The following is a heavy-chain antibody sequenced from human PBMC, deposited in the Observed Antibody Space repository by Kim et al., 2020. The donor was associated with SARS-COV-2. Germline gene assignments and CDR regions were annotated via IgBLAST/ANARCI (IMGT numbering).Heavy chain of an antibody. CDR3: ASGVAGALDI. Sequence: ASVKVSCKASGYVFNTHAIHWLRQAPGQRPEWMGWIYPGNGNTRYSQNFQDRVTITRDTSPTTVYMELSSMRSEDTLLYYCASGVAGALDIWGQGTMVIVSS. J-gene: IGHJ3*02. CDR1: GYVFNTHA. D-gene: IGHD2-21*01. V-gene: IGHV1-3*01. CDR2: IYPGNGNT.